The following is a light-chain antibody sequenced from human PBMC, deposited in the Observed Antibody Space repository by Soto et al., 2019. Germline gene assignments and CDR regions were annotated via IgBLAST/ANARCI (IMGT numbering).Light chain of an antibody. CDR3: QQRSNWL. CDR2: DAS. V-gene: IGKV3-11*01. Sequence: PGERATLSGRASQSVSSYFAWYQQKPGQAPRLLIYDASNRATGIPARFSGSGSGTDFTLTISSLEPEDFAVYYCQQRSNWLFGGGTKVEIK. CDR1: QSVSSY. J-gene: IGKJ4*01.